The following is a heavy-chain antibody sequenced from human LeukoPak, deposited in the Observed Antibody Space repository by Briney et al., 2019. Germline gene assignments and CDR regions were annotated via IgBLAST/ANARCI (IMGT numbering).Heavy chain of an antibody. J-gene: IGHJ6*02. Sequence: GGSLRLSCAASGFTFSSYAMSWVRQAPGKGLEWVSAISGSGGSTYYADSVKGRFTISRDNSKNTLYLQMNSLRAEDTAVYYCAEGMTAMHQYYYYGMDVWGQGTTVTVSS. CDR3: AEGMTAMHQYYYYGMDV. D-gene: IGHD2-21*02. CDR1: GFTFSSYA. CDR2: ISGSGGST. V-gene: IGHV3-23*01.